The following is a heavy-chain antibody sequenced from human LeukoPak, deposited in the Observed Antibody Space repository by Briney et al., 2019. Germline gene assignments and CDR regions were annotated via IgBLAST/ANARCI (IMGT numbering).Heavy chain of an antibody. CDR3: ASDRFYFGV. Sequence: PGGSLRLSCTASGFTFSNYWMSWVRQAPGKGLEWVANIKQDGSDKYYVDSVKGRFTISRDNAKSSLYLQMNSLRAEDTAVYYCASDRFYFGVWGQGTLVTVSS. CDR2: IKQDGSDK. J-gene: IGHJ4*02. V-gene: IGHV3-7*05. D-gene: IGHD3-16*01. CDR1: GFTFSNYW.